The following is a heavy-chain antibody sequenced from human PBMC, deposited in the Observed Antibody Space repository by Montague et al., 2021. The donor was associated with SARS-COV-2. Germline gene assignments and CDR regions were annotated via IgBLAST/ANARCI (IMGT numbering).Heavy chain of an antibody. CDR2: ISWNSGSI. Sequence: SLRLSCAASGFTFDDYAMHWVRQAPGKGLEWASGISWNSGSIGYADSVKGRFTISRDNAKNSLYLQMNSLRAEDTALYYCAKFPQRNYDILIDDAFDIWGQGTMVTVSS. D-gene: IGHD3-9*01. CDR1: GFTFDDYA. CDR3: AKFPQRNYDILIDDAFDI. J-gene: IGHJ3*02. V-gene: IGHV3-9*01.